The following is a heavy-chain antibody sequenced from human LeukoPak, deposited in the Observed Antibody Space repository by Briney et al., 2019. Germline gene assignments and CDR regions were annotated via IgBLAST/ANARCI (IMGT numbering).Heavy chain of an antibody. Sequence: SETLSLTCTVSGGSISSYYWSWLRQPPGKGLEWIGYIYYSGSTNYNPSLKSRVTISVATSKNQFSLKLSSVTAADTAVYYCARGDDFWSGFPDYWGQGTLVTVSS. D-gene: IGHD3-3*01. CDR3: ARGDDFWSGFPDY. V-gene: IGHV4-59*01. CDR2: IYYSGST. CDR1: GGSISSYY. J-gene: IGHJ4*02.